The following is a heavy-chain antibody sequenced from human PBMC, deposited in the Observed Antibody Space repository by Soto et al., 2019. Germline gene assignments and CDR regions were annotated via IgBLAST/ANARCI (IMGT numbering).Heavy chain of an antibody. CDR3: ARVPLGQDSSGYDVQH. CDR2: IIPIFGTA. Sequence: SVKVSCKASGYTFTSYGISWVRQAPGQGLEWMGGIIPIFGTANYAQKFQGRVTITADESTSTAYMELSSLRSEDTAVYYCARVPLGQDSSGYDVQHWGQGTLVTVSS. CDR1: GYTFTSYG. V-gene: IGHV1-69*13. D-gene: IGHD3-22*01. J-gene: IGHJ1*01.